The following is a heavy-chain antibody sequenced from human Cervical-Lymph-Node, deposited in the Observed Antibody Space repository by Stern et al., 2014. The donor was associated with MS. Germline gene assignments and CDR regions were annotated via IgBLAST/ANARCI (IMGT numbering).Heavy chain of an antibody. CDR3: ASQVAKLVPYFDY. D-gene: IGHD6-13*01. V-gene: IGHV4-61*01. Sequence: QVQLQESGPGLVKPSETLSLTCTVSGGSVSSGSYYWSWIRQPPGKGLEWIGYIYYSGSTNYNPSLKSRVTISVDTSKNQFSLKLSSVTSADTAVYYCASQVAKLVPYFDYWGQGTLVTVSS. CDR2: IYYSGST. CDR1: GGSVSSGSYY. J-gene: IGHJ4*02.